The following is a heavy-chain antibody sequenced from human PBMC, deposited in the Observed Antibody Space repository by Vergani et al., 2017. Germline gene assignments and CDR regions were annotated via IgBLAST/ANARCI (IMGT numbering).Heavy chain of an antibody. CDR3: ARGAHAFDI. Sequence: EVHLLESGGGQVEAGGSLRLSCVASGFTFSNSAMSWVRQTSGKGLEWVSAISGHGDRTYYADSVKGRFTISRDNSKNTVYLQMNSLKAEDRATYYCARGAHAFDIWGQGTMVTVSS. CDR1: GFTFSNSA. J-gene: IGHJ3*02. CDR2: ISGHGDRT. V-gene: IGHV3-23*01.